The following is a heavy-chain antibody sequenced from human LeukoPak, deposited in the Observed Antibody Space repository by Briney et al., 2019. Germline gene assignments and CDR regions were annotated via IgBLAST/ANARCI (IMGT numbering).Heavy chain of an antibody. J-gene: IGHJ4*02. Sequence: SETLSLTCAVYGGSFSGYHWSWIRQPPGKGLEWIGEINHSGSTYYNPSLKSRVTISVDTSKNQFSLKLSSVTAADTAVYYCARRAGGSGSYYLDYWGQGTLVTVSS. CDR2: INHSGST. CDR1: GGSFSGYH. D-gene: IGHD3-10*01. V-gene: IGHV4-34*01. CDR3: ARRAGGSGSYYLDY.